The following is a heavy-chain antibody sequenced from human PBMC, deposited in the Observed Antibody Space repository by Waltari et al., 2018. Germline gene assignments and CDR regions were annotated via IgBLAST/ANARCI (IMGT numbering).Heavy chain of an antibody. CDR1: GGSISSYS. V-gene: IGHV4-59*01. CDR2: IYYSGST. CDR3: ARVVVAASTTVWFDP. D-gene: IGHD2-15*01. J-gene: IGHJ5*02. Sequence: QVQLQESGPGLVKPSETLSLTCTVSGGSISSYSWSWIRPPPGKGLEWIGYIYYSGSTNYNPSLKSRVTISVDTSKNQFSLKLSSVTAADTAVYYCARVVVAASTTVWFDPWGQGTLVTVSS.